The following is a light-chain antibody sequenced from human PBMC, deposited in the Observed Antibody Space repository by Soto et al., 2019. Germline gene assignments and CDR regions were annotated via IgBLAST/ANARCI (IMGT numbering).Light chain of an antibody. J-gene: IGLJ2*01. CDR1: SSDVGGYNY. Sequence: QSALTQPASVSGSPGQSITISCTGTSSDVGGYNYVSWYQLHPGKAPKLMIYDVSNRPSGVSNRFSGSKSGNTASLTISGLQAEDEADHYCPSYTSSSTLVVFGGGTKLTVL. CDR3: PSYTSSSTLVV. V-gene: IGLV2-14*01. CDR2: DVS.